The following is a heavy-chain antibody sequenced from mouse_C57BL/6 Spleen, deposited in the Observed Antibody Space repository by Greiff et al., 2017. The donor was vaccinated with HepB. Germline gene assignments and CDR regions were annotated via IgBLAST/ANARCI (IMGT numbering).Heavy chain of an antibody. CDR3: ASVYDYLAY. CDR1: GYTFTSYW. V-gene: IGHV1-50*01. D-gene: IGHD2-4*01. CDR2: IDPSDSYT. J-gene: IGHJ3*01. Sequence: VQLQQSGAELVKPGASVKLSCKASGYTFTSYWMQWVKQRPGQGLEWIGEIDPSDSYTNYNQKFKGKATLTVDTSSSTAYMQLSSLTSEDSAVYYCASVYDYLAYWGQGTLVTVSA.